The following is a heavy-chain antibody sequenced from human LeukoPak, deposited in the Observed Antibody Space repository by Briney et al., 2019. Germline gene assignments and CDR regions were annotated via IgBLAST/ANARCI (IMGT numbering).Heavy chain of an antibody. D-gene: IGHD6-13*01. J-gene: IGHJ4*02. CDR2: ISGSGGST. CDR3: AKGLSAAAAGILGYYFDY. V-gene: IGHV3-23*01. CDR1: GFTFSSYA. Sequence: PGGSLRLSCAASGFTFSSYAMSWVRQAPGKGLEWVSAISGSGGSTYYADSVKGRFTISRDNSKNTLYLQMNSLRAEDTAVYYCAKGLSAAAAGILGYYFDYWGQGTLVTVSS.